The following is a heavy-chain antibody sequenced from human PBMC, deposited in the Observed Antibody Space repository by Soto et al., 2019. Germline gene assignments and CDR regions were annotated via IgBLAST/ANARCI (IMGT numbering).Heavy chain of an antibody. V-gene: IGHV5-51*01. CDR2: IYPGDSDT. D-gene: IGHD2-2*01. J-gene: IGHJ6*02. CDR1: GYSFTSYW. CDR3: ARNSAGYCSSTSCKSHYYYGMDV. Sequence: GESLKISCKGSGYSFTSYWIGWVRQMPGKGLEWMGIIYPGDSDTRYSPSFQGQVTISADKSISTAYLQWSSLKASDTAMYYCARNSAGYCSSTSCKSHYYYGMDVWGQGTTVTVSS.